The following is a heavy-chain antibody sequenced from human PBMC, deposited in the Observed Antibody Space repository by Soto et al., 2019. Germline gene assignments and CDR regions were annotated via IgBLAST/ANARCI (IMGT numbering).Heavy chain of an antibody. V-gene: IGHV4-34*01. Sequence: SDTLSLTCAVYGGSFSGYYWSWIRQPPGKGLEWIGEINHSGSTNYNPSLKSRVTISVDTSKNQFSLKLSSVTAADTAVYYCARGYYDFWSGYYWPYYYYGMDVWGQGTTVTVCS. CDR3: ARGYYDFWSGYYWPYYYYGMDV. D-gene: IGHD3-3*01. CDR1: GGSFSGYY. J-gene: IGHJ6*02. CDR2: INHSGST.